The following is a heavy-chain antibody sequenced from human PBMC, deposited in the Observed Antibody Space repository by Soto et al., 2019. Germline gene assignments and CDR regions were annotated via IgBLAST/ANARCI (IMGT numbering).Heavy chain of an antibody. CDR2: ISAYNGNT. D-gene: IGHD3-9*01. V-gene: IGHV1-18*01. CDR3: ARADPVLRYFDWSPFNI. J-gene: IGHJ3*02. CDR1: GYTFTSYG. Sequence: GASVKVSCKASGYTFTSYGISWVRQAPGQGLEWMGWISAYNGNTNYAQKLQGRVTMTTDTSTSTAYMELRSLRSDDTAVYYCARADPVLRYFDWSPFNIWGQGTMVTVSS.